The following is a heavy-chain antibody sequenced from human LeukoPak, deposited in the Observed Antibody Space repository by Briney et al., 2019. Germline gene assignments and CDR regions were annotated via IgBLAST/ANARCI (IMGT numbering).Heavy chain of an antibody. CDR1: GFTFSLYW. Sequence: GGSLRLSCGASGFTFSLYWMSWVRQAPGKGLEWVANIKQDGSEKSYVDSVKGRFTISRDNAKNSLYLQMDSLRAEDTAVYYCARGTGYYDFWNDYNPYFDYWGQGTLVTVSS. D-gene: IGHD3-3*01. V-gene: IGHV3-7*01. CDR2: IKQDGSEK. J-gene: IGHJ4*02. CDR3: ARGTGYYDFWNDYNPYFDY.